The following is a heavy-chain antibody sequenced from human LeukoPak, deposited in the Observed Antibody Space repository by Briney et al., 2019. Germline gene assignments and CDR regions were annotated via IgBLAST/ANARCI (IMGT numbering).Heavy chain of an antibody. Sequence: GGSLRLSCAASGFTFSSFWMNWVRQAPGKGLEWVSYISSSGSTIYYADSVKGRFTISRDNAKNSLYLQMNSLRAEDTAVYYCAELGITMIGGVWGKGTTVTISS. D-gene: IGHD3-10*02. CDR3: AELGITMIGGV. V-gene: IGHV3-48*04. J-gene: IGHJ6*04. CDR2: ISSSGSTI. CDR1: GFTFSSFW.